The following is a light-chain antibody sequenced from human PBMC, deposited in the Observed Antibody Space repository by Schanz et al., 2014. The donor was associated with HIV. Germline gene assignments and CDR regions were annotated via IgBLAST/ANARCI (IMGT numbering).Light chain of an antibody. CDR1: SADIGSYNY. J-gene: IGLJ2*01. Sequence: QSALTQPASASGSPGRSVTFSCTGTSADIGSYNYVPWYQPHPGKAPKLLIYGVTDRPSGVSNRFSGSKSGNTASLTISGLQAEDEAVYYCSSFTRGTTPVIFGGGTKLTVL. CDR3: SSFTRGTTPVI. CDR2: GVT. V-gene: IGLV2-14*03.